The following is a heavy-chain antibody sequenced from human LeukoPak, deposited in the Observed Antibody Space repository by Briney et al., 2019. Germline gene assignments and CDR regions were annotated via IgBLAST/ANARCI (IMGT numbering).Heavy chain of an antibody. J-gene: IGHJ4*02. CDR1: GFTFGDYA. CDR3: AKDLDHDYDDYGLDY. Sequence: GGSLRLSCTASGFTFGDYAMSWFRQAPGKGLEWVALVSYDGINKYYADSVKGRFTISRDNSKNTLYLQMNSLRAEDTAVYSCAKDLDHDYDDYGLDYWGQGTLVTVSS. V-gene: IGHV3-30*04. D-gene: IGHD4-17*01. CDR2: VSYDGINK.